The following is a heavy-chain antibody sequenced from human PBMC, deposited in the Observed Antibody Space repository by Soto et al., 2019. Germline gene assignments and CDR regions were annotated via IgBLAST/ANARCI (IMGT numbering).Heavy chain of an antibody. CDR2: INPSGGRT. D-gene: IGHD6-13*01. V-gene: IGHV1-46*01. Sequence: QVQLVQSGAEVTKPGASVKVSCKASGYTFTTYDMHWVRQAPGQGLEWMGIINPSGGRTTYAQKFQGRVTVTRDTSTSTVYMELSSLRSEDTAVYYCARRGYYYYAMDVWGQGTTVTVSS. CDR1: GYTFTTYD. CDR3: ARRGYYYYAMDV. J-gene: IGHJ6*02.